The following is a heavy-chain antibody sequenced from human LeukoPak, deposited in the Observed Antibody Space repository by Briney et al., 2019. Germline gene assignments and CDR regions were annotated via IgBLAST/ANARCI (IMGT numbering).Heavy chain of an antibody. CDR1: GGSFSGYY. CDR2: INLSGIN. J-gene: IGHJ6*04. CDR3: AREYSSSWRLYSYYYGMDV. D-gene: IGHD6-13*01. V-gene: IGHV4-34*01. Sequence: SEALSLTCAVYGGSFSGYYWSWIRQPPGKGLEGIGEINLSGINNFNPSLKSRVTISVVTSQNQFSLKLSSVTAADTAVHYCAREYSSSWRLYSYYYGMDVWGKGITVTVFS.